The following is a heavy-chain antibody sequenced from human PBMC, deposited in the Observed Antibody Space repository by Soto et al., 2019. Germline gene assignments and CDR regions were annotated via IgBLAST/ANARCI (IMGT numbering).Heavy chain of an antibody. J-gene: IGHJ6*02. CDR3: ARVKDDLWSGMDG. CDR1: AFTFRGYA. CDR2: ISGSDNRT. Sequence: EVQLLQSGESLVWRGGSLRLSRAASAFTFRGYAMSWVRPAPGKGLEWVSTISGSDNRTYYADSVKGRFTISRDNSKNALYLQMNSQRAEDTAVYYCARVKDDLWSGMDGWGQGTTVTVSS. V-gene: IGHV3-23*01. D-gene: IGHD3-3*01.